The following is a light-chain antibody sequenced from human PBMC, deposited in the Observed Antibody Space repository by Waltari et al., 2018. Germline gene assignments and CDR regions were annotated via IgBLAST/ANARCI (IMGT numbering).Light chain of an antibody. J-gene: IGKJ1*01. CDR2: GAS. CDR1: QSVRTTF. Sequence: EIVLTQSPGTLALSPGERATLSCRASQSVRTTFFAWYQQRPGQAPWLLFYGASNRAADIPDRFTASGSGTDFTLTISRLEPEDVAVYYCHQYETSPWTFGLGTRVEVK. V-gene: IGKV3-20*01. CDR3: HQYETSPWT.